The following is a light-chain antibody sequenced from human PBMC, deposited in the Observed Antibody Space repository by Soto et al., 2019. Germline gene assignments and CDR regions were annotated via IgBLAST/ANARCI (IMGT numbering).Light chain of an antibody. CDR3: SSYTSSSTRV. Sequence: QSVLTQPASVSGSPGQSITISCTGTSRDVGGYNYVSWYQQHPGKAPKLMIYEVSNRPSGGSNRFSGSKSGNTASLTISGLQAEDEADYYCSSYTSSSTRVFGTGTKVTVL. V-gene: IGLV2-14*01. CDR1: SRDVGGYNY. J-gene: IGLJ1*01. CDR2: EVS.